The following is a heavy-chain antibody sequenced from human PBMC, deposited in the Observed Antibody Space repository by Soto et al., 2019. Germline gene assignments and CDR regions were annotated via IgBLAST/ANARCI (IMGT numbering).Heavy chain of an antibody. D-gene: IGHD4-17*01. CDR2: ISYDGSKK. CDR3: ARGPSYSDSYFDH. CDR1: GFTFSRYA. V-gene: IGHV3-30*04. J-gene: IGHJ4*02. Sequence: PGGSLRLSCAASGFTFSRYAMHWVRQAPGKGLEWVAVISYDGSKKYYADSVKGRFTISRDNSKNTVYLQMNSLRLEDTAVYYCARGPSYSDSYFDHWGQGTLVTVSS.